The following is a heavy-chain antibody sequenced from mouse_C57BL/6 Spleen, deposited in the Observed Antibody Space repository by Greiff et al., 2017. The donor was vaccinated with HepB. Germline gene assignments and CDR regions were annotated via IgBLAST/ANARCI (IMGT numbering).Heavy chain of an antibody. Sequence: EVKLVESEGGLVQPGSSMKLSCTASGFTFSDYYMAWVRQVPEKGLEWVANINYDGSSTYYLDSLKSRFIISRDNAKNILYLQMSSLKSEDTATYYCARVPGSTMVFDYWGQGTTLTVSS. CDR3: ARVPGSTMVFDY. CDR2: INYDGSST. D-gene: IGHD2-1*01. V-gene: IGHV5-16*01. J-gene: IGHJ2*01. CDR1: GFTFSDYY.